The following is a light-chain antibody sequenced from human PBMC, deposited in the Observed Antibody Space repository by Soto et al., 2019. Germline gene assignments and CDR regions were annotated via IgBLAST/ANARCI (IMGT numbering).Light chain of an antibody. V-gene: IGLV1-44*01. CDR1: SSNIGSNT. Sequence: QSVLTQPPSASGTPGQRVTISCSESSSNIGSNTVNWYQQLPGTAPKLLIYSNNQRPSGVPARFSGSKSGTSASLAISGLQAEDEADDYCAAWDDSLNGHVVFGGGTKLTVL. CDR2: SNN. J-gene: IGLJ2*01. CDR3: AAWDDSLNGHVV.